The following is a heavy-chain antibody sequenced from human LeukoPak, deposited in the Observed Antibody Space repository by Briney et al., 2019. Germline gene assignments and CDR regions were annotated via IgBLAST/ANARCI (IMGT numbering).Heavy chain of an antibody. D-gene: IGHD2-8*02. V-gene: IGHV4-39*01. CDR3: VRQGLEMTGGGWFDP. CDR1: GDSISSGTYY. Sequence: SETLSLTCTVSGDSISSGTYYWGWIRQPPGKGLEWLGNVSYTGSTYYNPSLKSRLIFSVDTSKNQFSLRLTSVTAADTAFYYCVRQGLEMTGGGWFDPWGQGTLVTVSS. J-gene: IGHJ5*02. CDR2: VSYTGST.